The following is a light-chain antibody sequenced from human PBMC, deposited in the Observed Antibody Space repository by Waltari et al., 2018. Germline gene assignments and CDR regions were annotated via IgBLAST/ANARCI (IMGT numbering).Light chain of an antibody. J-gene: IGKJ1*01. V-gene: IGKV3-20*01. CDR3: QKYVNLPAT. CDR1: RGVGKY. CDR2: DAS. Sequence: EILLTQSPGTLSLSPGERTTLSCRASRGVGKYLTWYQQKPGQAPRLLIYDASTRATGIPDRFSGSGSGTDFSLTINRLEPEDFAVYYCQKYVNLPATFGQGTKVEI.